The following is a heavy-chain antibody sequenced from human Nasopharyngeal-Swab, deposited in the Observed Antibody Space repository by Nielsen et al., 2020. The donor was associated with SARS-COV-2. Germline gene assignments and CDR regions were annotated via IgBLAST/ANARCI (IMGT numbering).Heavy chain of an antibody. D-gene: IGHD3-22*01. CDR2: ISYDGSNK. J-gene: IGHJ4*02. CDR3: ASTPLDSSGYYYAFHY. Sequence: LKISCAASGFTFSRYTMHWVRWAPGKGLEWVAVISYDGSNKYYADSVKGRFTISRDISKNTLYLQMNSLRAEDTAVFYCASTPLDSSGYYYAFHYWGRGTLVTVSS. V-gene: IGHV3-30-3*01. CDR1: GFTFSRYT.